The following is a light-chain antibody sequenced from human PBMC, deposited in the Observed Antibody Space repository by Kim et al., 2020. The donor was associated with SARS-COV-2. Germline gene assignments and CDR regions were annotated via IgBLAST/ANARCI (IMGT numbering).Light chain of an antibody. Sequence: ATLSLAPGERATLSCRASQSVGNYLAWYQQKPGQAPRLLIYDASKRATGIPARFRGSGSGTDFTLTIGTLEPEDSAVYYCQQRGNFGQGTRLEIK. J-gene: IGKJ5*01. CDR1: QSVGNY. V-gene: IGKV3-11*01. CDR3: QQRGN. CDR2: DAS.